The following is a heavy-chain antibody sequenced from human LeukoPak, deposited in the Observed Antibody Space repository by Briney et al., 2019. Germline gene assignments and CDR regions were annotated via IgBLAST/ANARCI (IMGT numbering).Heavy chain of an antibody. D-gene: IGHD3-10*01. V-gene: IGHV4-31*03. CDR1: GGSISSGGYY. J-gene: IGHJ4*02. Sequence: PSQTLSLTCTVSGGSISSGGYYWSWIRQHPRKGLEWIGYIYYSGSTYYNPSLKSRITISVDTSKNQFSLKLSSVTATDTAVYYCARAYYYGSGSYTDYFDYWGQGTLVTVSS. CDR2: IYYSGST. CDR3: ARAYYYGSGSYTDYFDY.